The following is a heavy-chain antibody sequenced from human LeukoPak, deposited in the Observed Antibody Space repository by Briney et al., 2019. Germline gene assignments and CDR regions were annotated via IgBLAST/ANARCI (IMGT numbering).Heavy chain of an antibody. CDR2: IIPIFGTA. D-gene: IGHD3-3*01. CDR1: GGTFSSYA. J-gene: IGHJ6*03. CDR3: ARDLKPAYYDFWSGYWGGKDYYYYYMDV. V-gene: IGHV1-69*05. Sequence: ASVKVSCKASGGTFSSYAISWVRQAPGQGLEWMRGIIPIFGTANYAQKFQGRVTITTDESTSTAYMELSSLRSEDTAVYYCARDLKPAYYDFWSGYWGGKDYYYYYMDVWGKGTTVTVSS.